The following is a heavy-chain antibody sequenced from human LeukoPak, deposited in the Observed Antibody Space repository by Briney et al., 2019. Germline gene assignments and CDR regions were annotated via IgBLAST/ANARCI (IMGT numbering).Heavy chain of an antibody. CDR2: IYYSGST. J-gene: IGHJ6*04. V-gene: IGHV4-28*01. CDR1: GYSISSSKW. Sequence: SDTLSLTCAVSGYSISSSKWWGWIRQPPGKGLEWIGYIYYSGSTYYNPSLKSRVTMSVDTSKNQFSLKLSSVTAVDTAVYYCAATYLSSTSWEAMDVWGKGTTVIVSS. D-gene: IGHD2-2*01. CDR3: AATYLSSTSWEAMDV.